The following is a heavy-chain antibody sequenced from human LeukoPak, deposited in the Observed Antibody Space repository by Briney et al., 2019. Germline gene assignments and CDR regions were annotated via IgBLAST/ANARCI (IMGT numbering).Heavy chain of an antibody. D-gene: IGHD3-22*01. J-gene: IGHJ4*02. CDR2: INSDGSST. V-gene: IGHV3-74*01. CDR1: GFTFSSYW. CDR3: AREGDYYYDSSGYYHATYYFDY. Sequence: PGGSLRLSCAASGFTFSSYWMHWVRQAPGKGLVWVSRINSDGSSTSYADSVKGRFTISRDNAKNTLYLQMNNLRAEDTAVYYCAREGDYYYDSSGYYHATYYFDYWGQGTLVTVSS.